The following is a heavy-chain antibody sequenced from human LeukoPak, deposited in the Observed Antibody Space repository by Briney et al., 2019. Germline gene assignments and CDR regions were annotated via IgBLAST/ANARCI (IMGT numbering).Heavy chain of an antibody. CDR1: GGSITSYY. Sequence: PSETLSLTCTVSGGSITSYYWSWIRQPPGKGLELIGFFYYSGSTNYNPSLKSRVTISLDTSKNQFSLKLTSVTAADTAVYYCARARYGGTSCPYYFDYWGQGTLVTVSS. CDR2: FYYSGST. CDR3: ARARYGGTSCPYYFDY. V-gene: IGHV4-59*01. D-gene: IGHD2-2*01. J-gene: IGHJ4*02.